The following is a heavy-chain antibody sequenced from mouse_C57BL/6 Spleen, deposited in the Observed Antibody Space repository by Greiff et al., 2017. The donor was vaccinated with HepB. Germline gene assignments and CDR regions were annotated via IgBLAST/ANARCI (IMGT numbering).Heavy chain of an antibody. CDR2: IHPNSGST. CDR1: GYTFTSYW. D-gene: IGHD1-1*01. Sequence: VQLQQPGAELVKPGASVKLSCKASGYTFTSYWMHWVKQRPGQGLEWIGMIHPNSGSTNYNEKFKSKATLTVDKSSSTAYMQLSSLTSEDSAVYYCARPITTVVAGAMDYWGQGTSVTVSS. J-gene: IGHJ4*01. CDR3: ARPITTVVAGAMDY. V-gene: IGHV1-64*01.